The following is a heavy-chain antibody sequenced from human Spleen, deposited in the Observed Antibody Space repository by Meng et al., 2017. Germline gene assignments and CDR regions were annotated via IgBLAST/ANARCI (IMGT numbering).Heavy chain of an antibody. CDR1: GGSISSRDYS. V-gene: IGHV4-30-4*01. CDR2: IYYSGST. Sequence: QVQLQDSGPGLGNPSLTLFLTCTVSGGSISSRDYSWSCIRQPPEKGLEWIGYIYYSGSTSSNPSLKSRVTISVDTSKNQLSLKLSSVTAADTAVNYCARLTPAIDYWGQGTLVTVSS. CDR3: ARLTPAIDY. D-gene: IGHD4-23*01. J-gene: IGHJ4*02.